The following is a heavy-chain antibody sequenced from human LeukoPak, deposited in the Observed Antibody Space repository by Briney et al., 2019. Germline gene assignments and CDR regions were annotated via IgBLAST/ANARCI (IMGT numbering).Heavy chain of an antibody. Sequence: SVKVSCEASGGTFSSYAISWVRQAPGQGLEWVGGIIPIFGTANYAQKFQGRVTITAEESTSTAYRELSSLRSEDTAVYYCARVGGYCSSASCRNWFDAWGQGKLVTVSA. CDR1: GGTFSSYA. CDR2: IIPIFGTA. CDR3: ARVGGYCSSASCRNWFDA. V-gene: IGHV1-69*01. J-gene: IGHJ5*02. D-gene: IGHD2-2*01.